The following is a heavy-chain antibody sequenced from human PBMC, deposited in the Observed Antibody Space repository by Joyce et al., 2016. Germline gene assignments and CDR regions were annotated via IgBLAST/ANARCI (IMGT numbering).Heavy chain of an antibody. CDR1: GGSISSGDYY. D-gene: IGHD3-3*01. Sequence: QVQLQESGPGLVKPSQTLSLTCTVSGGSISSGDYYWSWVRQSPGKGLEWIGYIYCRESTNRHTSLKSRLTRSADTSKNQFSLKVRSVTAADTAVYYCARGNGDFWSGYYNYFDYWGQGGLVTVSS. CDR3: ARGNGDFWSGYYNYFDY. CDR2: IYCREST. V-gene: IGHV4-30-4*01. J-gene: IGHJ4*02.